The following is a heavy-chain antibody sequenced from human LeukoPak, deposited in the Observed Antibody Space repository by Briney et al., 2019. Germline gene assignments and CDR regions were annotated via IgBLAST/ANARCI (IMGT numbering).Heavy chain of an antibody. V-gene: IGHV4-59*11. D-gene: IGHD5-12*01. Sequence: PSETLSLPCTLSGGSISSHYWSWIRHPPGKGREWIGYIQHRGSHHHNPPLKPRDPISVDTSKNQVSLKLRSVTAADTAVYYCARTTEGYAGGPGYSYYYYMDVWGKGTTVTISS. J-gene: IGHJ6*03. CDR1: GGSISSHY. CDR2: IQHRGSH. CDR3: ARTTEGYAGGPGYSYYYYMDV.